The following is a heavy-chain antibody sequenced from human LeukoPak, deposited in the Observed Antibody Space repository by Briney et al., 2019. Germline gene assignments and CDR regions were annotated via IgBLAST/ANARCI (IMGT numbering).Heavy chain of an antibody. CDR3: ARERYYYGSGSFNRPHWIDP. D-gene: IGHD3-10*01. V-gene: IGHV1-69*01. J-gene: IGHJ5*02. Sequence: GASVKVSCKASGGTFSSYAISWVRQAPGQGLEWMGGIIPIFGTANYAQKFQGRVTITADESTSTAYMELSSLRSEDTAVYYCARERYYYGSGSFNRPHWIDPWGQGTLVTVSS. CDR1: GGTFSSYA. CDR2: IIPIFGTA.